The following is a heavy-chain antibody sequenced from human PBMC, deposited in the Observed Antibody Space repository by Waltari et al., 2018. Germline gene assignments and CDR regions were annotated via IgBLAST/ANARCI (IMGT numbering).Heavy chain of an antibody. Sequence: QVQLVQSGAEVMKPGASVKVSCKPSGYTFTDYYIHWLRQAPGQGLEWMGWINPDSGATSQAQKFQGRVTMTRDTSISTVYVEVSGLRSDDTAVYYCARGPDTGAFDYWGQGTLVAVSS. V-gene: IGHV1-2*02. CDR1: GYTFTDYY. CDR3: ARGPDTGAFDY. D-gene: IGHD1-1*01. CDR2: INPDSGAT. J-gene: IGHJ4*02.